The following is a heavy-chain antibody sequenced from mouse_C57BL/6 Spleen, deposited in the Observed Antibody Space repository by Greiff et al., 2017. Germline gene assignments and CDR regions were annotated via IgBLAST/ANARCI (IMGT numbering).Heavy chain of an antibody. CDR2: IWSDGRT. CDR1: GFSLTSYG. CDR3: ARHRGHYYAMDY. V-gene: IGHV2-6-1*01. Sequence: QVQLKESGPGLVAPSQSLSITCTVSGFSLTSYGVHWVRQPPGKGLEWLVVIWSDGRTTYNSALKSRLSISKDNSKSQVFLKMNIRQTDDTARYYCARHRGHYYAMDYWGQGTSVTVSS. J-gene: IGHJ4*01.